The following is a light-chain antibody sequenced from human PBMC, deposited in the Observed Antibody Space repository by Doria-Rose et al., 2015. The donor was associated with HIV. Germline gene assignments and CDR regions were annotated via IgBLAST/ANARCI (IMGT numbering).Light chain of an antibody. Sequence: QPGLTQPPSVSGAPGQRVAISCTGSSSNIGAGFDVNWYQQFPGTAPKLRIHGNTNRPSGVLDRFSGSKSGTSASLAISGLRAEDEADYYCQSYDSRLSVYVFGTGTKVTVL. CDR2: GNT. CDR3: QSYDSRLSVYV. J-gene: IGLJ1*01. CDR1: SSNIGAGFD. V-gene: IGLV1-40*01.